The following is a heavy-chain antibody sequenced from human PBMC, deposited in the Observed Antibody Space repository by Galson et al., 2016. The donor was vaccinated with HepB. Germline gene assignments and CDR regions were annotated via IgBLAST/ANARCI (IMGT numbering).Heavy chain of an antibody. J-gene: IGHJ6*02. Sequence: SLRLSCAASGFTFSSYGMYWVRQAPGKGLEWVALISYDGGEKYYADSVKGRFTISRDNSQSTLYLQMDSLRGEDMAVYFCAEDHPPSWGKTGYTTGWLYYYAMDVWGHGTTVTVSS. V-gene: IGHV3-30*18. CDR1: GFTFSSYG. D-gene: IGHD6-19*01. CDR2: ISYDGGEK. CDR3: AEDHPPSWGKTGYTTGWLYYYAMDV.